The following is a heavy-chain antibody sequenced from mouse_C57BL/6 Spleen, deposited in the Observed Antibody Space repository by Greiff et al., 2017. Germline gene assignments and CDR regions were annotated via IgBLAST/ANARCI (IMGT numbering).Heavy chain of an antibody. CDR1: GFTFSDYY. V-gene: IGHV5-12*01. Sequence: EVQVVESGGGLVQPGGSLKLSCAASGFTFSDYYMYWVRQTPEKRLEWVAYISNGGGSTYYPDTVKGRFTISIDNAKNTLYLQLSRLKSEDTAMYYGARHLFTSGGEGAMDYWGQGTSVTVSS. D-gene: IGHD1-1*01. CDR2: ISNGGGST. J-gene: IGHJ4*01. CDR3: ARHLFTSGGEGAMDY.